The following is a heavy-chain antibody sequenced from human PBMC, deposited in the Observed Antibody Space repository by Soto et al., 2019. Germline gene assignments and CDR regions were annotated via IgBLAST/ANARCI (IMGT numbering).Heavy chain of an antibody. J-gene: IGHJ4*02. CDR2: ISWNSGSI. Sequence: GGSLRLSCAASGFTFDDYAMHWVRQAPGKGLEWVSGISWNSGSIGYADSVKGRFTISRDNAKNSLYLQMNSLRAEDTALYYCAKGPAAMRVYFDYWGQGTLVTVSS. CDR1: GFTFDDYA. V-gene: IGHV3-9*01. CDR3: AKGPAAMRVYFDY. D-gene: IGHD2-2*01.